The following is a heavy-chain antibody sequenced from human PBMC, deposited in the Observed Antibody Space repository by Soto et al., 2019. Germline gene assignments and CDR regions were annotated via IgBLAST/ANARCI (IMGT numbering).Heavy chain of an antibody. V-gene: IGHV3-66*01. CDR2: IYSGGST. CDR3: ARDSGEVIQGHYYYYMDV. Sequence: GGSLRLSCAASGFTVSSNYMSWVRQAPGKGLEWVSVIYSGGSTYYADSVKGRFTISRDNSKNTLYLQMNSLRAEDTAVYYCARDSGEVIQGHYYYYMDVWGKGTTVTVSS. CDR1: GFTVSSNY. J-gene: IGHJ6*03. D-gene: IGHD3-16*02.